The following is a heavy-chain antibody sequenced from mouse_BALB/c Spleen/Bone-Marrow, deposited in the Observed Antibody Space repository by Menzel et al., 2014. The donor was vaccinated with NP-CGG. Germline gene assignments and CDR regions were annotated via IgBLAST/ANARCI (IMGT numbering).Heavy chain of an antibody. CDR2: INPSTGYA. CDR1: GYTFTDTW. CDR3: ARDY. J-gene: IGHJ2*01. Sequence: VNLVESGAELAKPGASVKMSCKASGYTFTDTWIHWIKQRPGQGLEWIGYINPSTGYAEYNQNFKDKATLTVDKSSSPAYMQLSSLTAEDSAVYYCARDYWGQGTTLTVSS. V-gene: IGHV1-7*01.